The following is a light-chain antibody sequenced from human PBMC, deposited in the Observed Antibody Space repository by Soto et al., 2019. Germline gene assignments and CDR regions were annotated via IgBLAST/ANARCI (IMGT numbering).Light chain of an antibody. Sequence: QSALTQPPSVSGSPGQSVTISCTGTSSDVGSYNRVSWYQQPPGTAPKLMIYEVSNRPSGVPDRFSGSKSGNTASLTISGLQAEDEADYYCCSLTTSHTYVFGSGTKVTVL. CDR1: SSDVGSYNR. CDR3: CSLTTSHTYV. CDR2: EVS. J-gene: IGLJ1*01. V-gene: IGLV2-18*02.